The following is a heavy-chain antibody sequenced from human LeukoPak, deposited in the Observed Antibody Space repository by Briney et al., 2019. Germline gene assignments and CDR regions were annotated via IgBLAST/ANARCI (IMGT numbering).Heavy chain of an antibody. CDR1: GGSISSSSYY. CDR3: ARRKGYCSGGSCYEYYFDY. Sequence: SETLSLTCTVSGGSISSSSYYWGWIRQPPGKGLEWIGSFYYSGSTYYNPSLKSRVTISVDTSKNQFSLKLSSVTAADTAVYYCARRKGYCSGGSCYEYYFDYWGQGTLVTVSS. J-gene: IGHJ4*02. D-gene: IGHD2-15*01. V-gene: IGHV4-39*07. CDR2: FYYSGST.